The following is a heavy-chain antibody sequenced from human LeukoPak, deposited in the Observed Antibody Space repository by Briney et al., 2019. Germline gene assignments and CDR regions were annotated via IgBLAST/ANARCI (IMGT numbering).Heavy chain of an antibody. CDR2: IIPIFGTA. V-gene: IGHV1-69*05. CDR3: ATITGTNIDGDYYYYMDV. Sequence: GSSVKVSCKASGGTFSSYAISWVRQAPGQGLEWMGGIIPIFGTANYAQKFQGRVTITTDESTSTAYMELSSLRSEDTAVYYCATITGTNIDGDYYYYMDVWGKGTTATVSS. J-gene: IGHJ6*03. D-gene: IGHD1-7*01. CDR1: GGTFSSYA.